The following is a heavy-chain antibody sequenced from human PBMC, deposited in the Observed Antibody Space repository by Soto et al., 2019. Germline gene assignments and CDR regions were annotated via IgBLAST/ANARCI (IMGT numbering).Heavy chain of an antibody. CDR2: ISAYNGNT. Sequence: QVQLVQSGAEVKKPGASVKVSCKASGYTFSIYDISWVRQAPGQGLEWMGWISAYNGNTNYAQKFQGRVTMTTDTSTSTAYMELRSLRSDDTAVYYCARSYSGSYFGDYWGQGPLVTVSS. J-gene: IGHJ4*02. V-gene: IGHV1-18*01. D-gene: IGHD1-26*01. CDR3: ARSYSGSYFGDY. CDR1: GYTFSIYD.